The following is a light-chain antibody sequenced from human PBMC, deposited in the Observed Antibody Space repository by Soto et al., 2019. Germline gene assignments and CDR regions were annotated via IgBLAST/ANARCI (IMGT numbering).Light chain of an antibody. CDR1: RSVLYKSNNKNH. Sequence: DIVMTQSPDSLAVSLGERATMNCKCSRSVLYKSNNKNHLAWYQQKPGQPPQLIIYWASTRESGVPERFSGSAYGTDFTLTISSLEAEDVAFYWCQQYFDVPFTFGGGTKVEI. CDR3: QQYFDVPFT. V-gene: IGKV4-1*01. CDR2: WAS. J-gene: IGKJ4*01.